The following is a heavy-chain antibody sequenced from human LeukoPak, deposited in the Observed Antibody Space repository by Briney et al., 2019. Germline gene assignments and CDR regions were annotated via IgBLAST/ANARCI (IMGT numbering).Heavy chain of an antibody. CDR2: IKSKSAGGTT. Sequence: GGSLRLSCAASGFTFNSYAMSWVRQGPGKGLEWVGRIKSKSAGGTTDYAAPVKGRFTISRDDSKDTVYLQMNSLKTEDTAVYYCSGVYNEWRLVDWGQGTLVTVSS. CDR3: SGVYNEWRLVD. V-gene: IGHV3-15*01. CDR1: GFTFNSYA. J-gene: IGHJ4*02. D-gene: IGHD3-10*01.